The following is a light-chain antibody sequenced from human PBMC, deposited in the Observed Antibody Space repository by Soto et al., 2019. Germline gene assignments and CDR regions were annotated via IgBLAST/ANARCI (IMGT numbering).Light chain of an antibody. CDR2: GAS. Sequence: DIQMTQSPSSLSASVGDRVTITCRASQGIRTDLVWYQQKPGKAPRRLIYGASSLQSGVPSRFSGKGSGTEFTLTISSLQPEEFATYFCLRHYRYPQTVGQGTTVEIK. J-gene: IGKJ1*01. CDR1: QGIRTD. CDR3: LRHYRYPQT. V-gene: IGKV1-17*01.